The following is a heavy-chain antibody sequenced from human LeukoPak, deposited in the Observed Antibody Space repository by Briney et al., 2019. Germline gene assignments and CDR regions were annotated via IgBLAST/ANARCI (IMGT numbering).Heavy chain of an antibody. J-gene: IGHJ4*02. CDR1: GGTFTSYA. Sequence: SVKVSCKASGGTFTSYAISWVRQAPGQGLEWMGGIIPIFGTANYAQKFQGRVTITTDKSTSTAYMELSSLRSEDTAVYYCARNHRPKDIVVVPAAFDYWGQGTLVTVSS. CDR2: IIPIFGTA. V-gene: IGHV1-69*05. D-gene: IGHD2-2*01. CDR3: ARNHRPKDIVVVPAAFDY.